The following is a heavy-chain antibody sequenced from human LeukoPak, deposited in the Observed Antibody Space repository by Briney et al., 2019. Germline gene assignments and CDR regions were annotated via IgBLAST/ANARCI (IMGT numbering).Heavy chain of an antibody. CDR2: IYSGDTT. CDR3: AKVRMITMIAYDAFDI. D-gene: IGHD3-22*01. J-gene: IGHJ3*02. CDR1: GFTVSSNY. V-gene: IGHV3-53*01. Sequence: PGGSLRLSCAASGFTVSSNYMSWVRQAPGKGLEWVSIIYSGDTTYYADSVKGRFTISRDNSKNTLFLQTDSLRAEDTAVYYCAKVRMITMIAYDAFDIWGQGTMVTVSS.